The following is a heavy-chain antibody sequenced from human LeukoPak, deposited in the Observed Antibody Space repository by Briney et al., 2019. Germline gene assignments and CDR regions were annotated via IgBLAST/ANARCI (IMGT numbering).Heavy chain of an antibody. D-gene: IGHD6-19*01. V-gene: IGHV4-38-2*02. CDR1: GYSISSGYY. CDR3: ARQGIAVAGYDY. Sequence: SETLSLTCTVSGYSISSGYYWGWIRQPPGKGLEWIGSIYYSGSTYYNPSLKSRVTISVDTSKNQFSLKLSSVTAADTAVYYCARQGIAVAGYDYWGQGTLVTVSS. J-gene: IGHJ4*02. CDR2: IYYSGST.